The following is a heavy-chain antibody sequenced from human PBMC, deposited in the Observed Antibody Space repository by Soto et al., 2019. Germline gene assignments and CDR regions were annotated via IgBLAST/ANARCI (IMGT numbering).Heavy chain of an antibody. CDR2: IVPLFGTA. CDR3: ARDGDPGYSFWSGPLGGGRFAP. Sequence: QVQLVQSGAEEKEPGSSVNVSCKTSGATFGNTAVTWVRQAPGQGLEWIGGIVPLFGTANYAHKFRGRVTITADESTSTAYMELSSQRTDDTAVYYCARDGDPGYSFWSGPLGGGRFAPWGPGTLVTVSS. J-gene: IGHJ5*02. CDR1: GATFGNTA. V-gene: IGHV1-69*12. D-gene: IGHD3-3*01.